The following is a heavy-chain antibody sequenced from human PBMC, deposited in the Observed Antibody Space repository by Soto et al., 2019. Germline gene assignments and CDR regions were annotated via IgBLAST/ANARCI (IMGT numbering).Heavy chain of an antibody. CDR2: ISAHNHNT. V-gene: IGHV1-18*01. D-gene: IGHD4-17*01. CDR1: GYTFTSYG. J-gene: IGHJ4*02. CDR3: ARGRYGDY. Sequence: QVHLVQSGAEVKKPGASVKVSCKGSGYTFTSYGISWVRQAPGQGLEWMGWISAHNHNTNYAQKRQGRVTVTTDTSTSTAYMELRSLRSDEPAVYYCARGRYGDYWGQGTLVTVSS.